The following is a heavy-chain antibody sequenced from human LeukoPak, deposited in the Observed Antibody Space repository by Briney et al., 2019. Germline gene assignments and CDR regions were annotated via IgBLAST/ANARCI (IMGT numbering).Heavy chain of an antibody. CDR1: GFTFSSYG. J-gene: IGHJ4*02. D-gene: IGHD1-1*01. Sequence: PGGSLRLSCAASGFTFSSYGMHWVRQAPGKGLEWVAFIRYDGSNKYYADSVKGRFTISRDNSKNTLYLQMNSLRAEDTAVYYCATVAGLERDSDYWGQGTLVTVSS. CDR3: ATVAGLERDSDY. CDR2: IRYDGSNK. V-gene: IGHV3-30*02.